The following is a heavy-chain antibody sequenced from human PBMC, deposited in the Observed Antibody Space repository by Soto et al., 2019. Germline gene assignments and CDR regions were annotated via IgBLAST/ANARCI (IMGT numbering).Heavy chain of an antibody. CDR2: IYNSGST. Sequence: SETLSLTCTVSGGAISSNYWSWIRQPPGKGLEWIGNIYNSGSTNYNPSLKSRVTISADTSRNQFSLKMTSVTAADTAVYYCARVPDRWGQGTLVTVS. D-gene: IGHD2-2*01. J-gene: IGHJ5*02. V-gene: IGHV4-59*08. CDR1: GGAISSNY. CDR3: ARVPDR.